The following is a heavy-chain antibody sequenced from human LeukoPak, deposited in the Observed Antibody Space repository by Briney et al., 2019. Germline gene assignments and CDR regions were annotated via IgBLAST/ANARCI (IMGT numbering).Heavy chain of an antibody. CDR1: GFTFSSYS. D-gene: IGHD4-17*01. CDR2: ISSSSSYI. Sequence: TGGSLRLSCAASGFTFSSYSMNWVRQAPGRGLEWVSSISSSSSYIYYADSVKGRFTISRDNAKNSLYLQMNSLRAEDTAVYYCASHDYGDYAFDYWGQGTLVTVSS. J-gene: IGHJ4*02. V-gene: IGHV3-21*01. CDR3: ASHDYGDYAFDY.